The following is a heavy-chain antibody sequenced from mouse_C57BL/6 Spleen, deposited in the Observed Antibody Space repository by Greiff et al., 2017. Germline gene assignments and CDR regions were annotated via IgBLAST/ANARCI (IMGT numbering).Heavy chain of an antibody. CDR1: GYSFTGYY. V-gene: IGHV1-42*01. Sequence: EVQLQQSGPELVKPGASVKISCKASGYSFTGYYMNWVKQSPEKSLEWIGEINPSTGGTTYNQKFKAKATLTVDKSSSTAYMQLKSLTSEDSAVYYCARRVRWWYFDVWGTGTTVTVSS. CDR2: INPSTGGT. D-gene: IGHD2-14*01. J-gene: IGHJ1*03. CDR3: ARRVRWWYFDV.